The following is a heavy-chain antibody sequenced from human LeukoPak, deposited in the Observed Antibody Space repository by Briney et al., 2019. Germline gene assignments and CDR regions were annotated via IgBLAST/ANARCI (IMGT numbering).Heavy chain of an antibody. V-gene: IGHV4-59*01. J-gene: IGHJ5*02. D-gene: IGHD3-22*01. CDR2: IYYSGST. Sequence: SETLSLTCSVSGDSISSYYWSWIRQPPGKGLEWIGYIYYSGSTNYNPSLKSRVTISVGTSKNQFSLKLSSVTAADTAVYYCARDREYYYDSSGYRVDWFDPWGQGTLVTVSS. CDR3: ARDREYYYDSSGYRVDWFDP. CDR1: GDSISSYY.